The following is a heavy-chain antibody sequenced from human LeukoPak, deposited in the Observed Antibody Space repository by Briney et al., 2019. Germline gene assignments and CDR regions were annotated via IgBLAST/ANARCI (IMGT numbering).Heavy chain of an antibody. V-gene: IGHV3-48*04. D-gene: IGHD4-23*01. CDR1: GFTFSSYS. CDR2: ISSSSSTI. J-gene: IGHJ4*02. CDR3: ARDGKGFYVDY. Sequence: PGGSLRLSCAASGFTFSSYSMNWVRQAPGKGLEWVSYISSSSSTIYYADSVKGRFTISRDNAKNSLYLQMNSLRAEDTAVYYCARDGKGFYVDYWGQGTLVTVSS.